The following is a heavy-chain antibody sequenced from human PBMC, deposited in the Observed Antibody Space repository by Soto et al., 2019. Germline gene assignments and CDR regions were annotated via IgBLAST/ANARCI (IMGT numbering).Heavy chain of an antibody. Sequence: PSETLSLTCTVSGASINSGDYYWSWIRQHPGKGLEWIGYIYYSGSTYYIPSLRSRLTISVDTSKNQFSLKLSSVTAADTAVYYCARTISGWYYFEYWGQGALETVSS. CDR2: IYYSGST. CDR1: GASINSGDYY. V-gene: IGHV4-31*03. J-gene: IGHJ4*01. CDR3: ARTISGWYYFEY. D-gene: IGHD6-19*01.